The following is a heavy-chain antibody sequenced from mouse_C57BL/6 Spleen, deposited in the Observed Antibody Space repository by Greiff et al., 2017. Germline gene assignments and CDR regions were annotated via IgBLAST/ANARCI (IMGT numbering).Heavy chain of an antibody. Sequence: EVMLVESGPELVKPGASVKLSCKASGYSFTGYYMNWVKQSPEKSLEWIGEINPSTGGTTYNQKFKAKATLTVDKSSSTAYMQLKSLTSEDSAVYYCARSRDYAMDYWGQGTSVTVSS. CDR1: GYSFTGYY. D-gene: IGHD3-1*01. V-gene: IGHV1-42*01. CDR2: INPSTGGT. J-gene: IGHJ4*01. CDR3: ARSRDYAMDY.